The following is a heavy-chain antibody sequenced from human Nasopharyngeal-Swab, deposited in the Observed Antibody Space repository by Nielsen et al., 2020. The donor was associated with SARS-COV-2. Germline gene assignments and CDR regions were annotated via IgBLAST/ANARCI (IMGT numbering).Heavy chain of an antibody. V-gene: IGHV1-2*02. CDR1: GYTFTGYY. CDR2: IKPNSGGT. Sequence: ASVNVPCKASGYTFTGYYMHWVRQAPPQGIEWMGWIKPNSGGTNYAPKFQGRVTMTRDTSISTAYMELSRLRSEDTAVYYCVRVVVVVAANYYYYYGMDVWGQGTTVTVSS. CDR3: VRVVVVVAANYYYYYGMDV. D-gene: IGHD2-15*01. J-gene: IGHJ6*02.